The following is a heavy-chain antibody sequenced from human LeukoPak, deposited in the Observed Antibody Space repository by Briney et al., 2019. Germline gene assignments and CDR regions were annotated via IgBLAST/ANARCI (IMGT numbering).Heavy chain of an antibody. D-gene: IGHD1-26*01. J-gene: IGHJ4*02. CDR2: IYYSGST. CDR1: GGSISSSSYY. CDR3: ARRPRQPFRVGATGFDY. V-gene: IGHV4-39*01. Sequence: PSETLSLTCTVSGGSISSSSYYWGWIRQPPGKGLEWIGSIYYSGSTYYNPSLKSRVTISVDTSKNQFSLKLSSVTAADTAVYYCARRPRQPFRVGATGFDYWGQGTLVTVSS.